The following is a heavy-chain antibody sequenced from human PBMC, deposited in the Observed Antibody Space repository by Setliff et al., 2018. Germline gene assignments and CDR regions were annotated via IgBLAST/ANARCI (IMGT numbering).Heavy chain of an antibody. CDR3: ARGPKDFVVVAAAHRFDN. D-gene: IGHD2-2*01. CDR2: INHSGST. CDR1: GGSFSDYY. V-gene: IGHV4-34*01. Sequence: PSETLSLTCAVYGGSFSDYYWSWIRQSPGKGLEWIGEINHSGSTNYNPSLKTRVTISVDTSKNQFSLTLSSVTAADTAVYYCARGPKDFVVVAAAHRFDNWGQGTLVTVSS. J-gene: IGHJ4*02.